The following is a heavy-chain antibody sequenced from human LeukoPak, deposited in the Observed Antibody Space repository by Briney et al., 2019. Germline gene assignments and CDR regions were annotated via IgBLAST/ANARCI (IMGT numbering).Heavy chain of an antibody. CDR2: FDPEDGET. V-gene: IGHV1-24*01. Sequence: SVKVSCKVSGYTLTELSMHWVRQAPGKGLEWMGGFDPEDGETIYAQKFQGRVTMTEDTSTDTAYMELSSLRSEDTAVYYCATADMANLELDYWGQGTLVTVSS. J-gene: IGHJ4*02. CDR3: ATADMANLELDY. D-gene: IGHD1-1*01. CDR1: GYTLTELS.